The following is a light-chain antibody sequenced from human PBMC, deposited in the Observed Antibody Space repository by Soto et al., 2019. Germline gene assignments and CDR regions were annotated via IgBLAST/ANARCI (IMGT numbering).Light chain of an antibody. V-gene: IGKV1-6*01. CDR3: LQDYNSPRT. Sequence: IQSSQGPSSLCASVGGRVTITCRASQSISNYLAWYQQKPGQVPKLLIYAASSLPSGVPSRFSGSGSGTDFTLTISRLQPEDFATYYCLQDYNSPRTFGQGTKVDIK. CDR2: AAS. J-gene: IGKJ1*01. CDR1: QSISNY.